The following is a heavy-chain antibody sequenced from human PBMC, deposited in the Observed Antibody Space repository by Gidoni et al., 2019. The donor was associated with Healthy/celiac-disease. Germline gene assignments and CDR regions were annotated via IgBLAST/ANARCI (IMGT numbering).Heavy chain of an antibody. J-gene: IGHJ4*02. CDR1: GGSISSRSYY. V-gene: IGHV4-39*01. Sequence: QLQLQESGPGLVKPSETLSLTCTVSGGSISSRSYYWGWIRQPPGKGLEWLGSIYYSGSTYYTPSLKSRVTISVDTSKNQFSLKLSSVTAADTAVYYCARPDQEEYYFDYWGQGTLVTVSS. CDR2: IYYSGST. D-gene: IGHD3-10*01. CDR3: ARPDQEEYYFDY.